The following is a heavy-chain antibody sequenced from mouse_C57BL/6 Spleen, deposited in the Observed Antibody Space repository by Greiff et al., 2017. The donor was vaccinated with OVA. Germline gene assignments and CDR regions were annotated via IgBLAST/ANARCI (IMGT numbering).Heavy chain of an antibody. J-gene: IGHJ3*01. D-gene: IGHD2-4*01. V-gene: IGHV1-22*01. CDR1: GYTFTDYN. Sequence: VQLQQSGPELVKPGASVKMSCKASGYTFTDYNMHWVKQSHGKSLEWIGYINPNNGGTSYNQKFKGKATLTVNKSSSTAYMELRSLTSEDSAVYYCAIGDYYDYDKECADWGQGTLVTVSA. CDR2: INPNNGGT. CDR3: AIGDYYDYDKECAD.